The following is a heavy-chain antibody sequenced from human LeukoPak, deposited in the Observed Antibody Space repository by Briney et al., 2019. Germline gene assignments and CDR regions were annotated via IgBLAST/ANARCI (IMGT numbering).Heavy chain of an antibody. CDR2: IYYSGSI. D-gene: IGHD6-13*01. V-gene: IGHV4-39*07. CDR3: ARRFPTGPIAAAGPGAFDI. CDR1: GGSISSSSYY. Sequence: SETLSLTCTVSGGSISSSSYYWGWIRQPPGKGLEWIGSIYYSGSIYYNPSLKSRVTISVDTSKNQFSLKLSSVTAAVTAVYYCARRFPTGPIAAAGPGAFDIWGQGTMVTVSS. J-gene: IGHJ3*02.